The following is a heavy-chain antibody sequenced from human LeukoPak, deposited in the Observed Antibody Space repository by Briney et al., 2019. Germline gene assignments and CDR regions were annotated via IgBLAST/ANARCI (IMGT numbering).Heavy chain of an antibody. J-gene: IGHJ3*02. CDR3: ARDGGAARPHDAFDI. Sequence: GGSLRLSCAASGFTVSSNYMSWVRQAPGKGLEWVSVIYSGGSTYYADSVKGRFTISRDNSKNTLYLQMNSLRAEDTAVYYCARDGGAARPHDAFDIWGQGTMVTVSS. D-gene: IGHD6-6*01. CDR2: IYSGGST. V-gene: IGHV3-53*01. CDR1: GFTVSSNY.